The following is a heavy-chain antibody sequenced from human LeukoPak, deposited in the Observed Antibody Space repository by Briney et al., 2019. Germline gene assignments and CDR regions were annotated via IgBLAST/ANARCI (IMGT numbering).Heavy chain of an antibody. CDR1: GFTVSSNY. Sequence: GGSLRLSCAASGFTVSSNYMSWVRQAPGKGLEWVSIIYSGGSTYYADSVKGRFTISRDNSKNALYLQMNSLRAEDTAVYYCARDAGYSSDYWGQGTLVTVSS. CDR2: IYSGGST. V-gene: IGHV3-53*01. CDR3: ARDAGYSSDY. J-gene: IGHJ4*02. D-gene: IGHD5-18*01.